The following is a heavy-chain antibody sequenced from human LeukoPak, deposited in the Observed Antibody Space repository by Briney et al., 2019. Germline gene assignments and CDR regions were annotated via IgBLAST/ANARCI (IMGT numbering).Heavy chain of an antibody. CDR1: GFSLSSYA. V-gene: IGHV3-23*01. D-gene: IGHD2-21*02. CDR3: AKDLTYGDGRWEFDL. CDR2: IYADDSDT. Sequence: PGGSLRLSCVTSGFSLSSYATAWVRQAPGKGLEWVSGIYADDSDTFYIDAVKGRFTISKDKSKNTLYLQMNSLRDEDTAVYHCAKDLTYGDGRWEFDLWGQGPLVTVSS. J-gene: IGHJ5*02.